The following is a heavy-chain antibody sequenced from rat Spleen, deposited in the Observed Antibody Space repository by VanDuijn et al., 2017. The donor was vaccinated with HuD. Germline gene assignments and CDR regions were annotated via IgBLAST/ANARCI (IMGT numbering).Heavy chain of an antibody. CDR2: ISSDGGSI. D-gene: IGHD1-4*01. J-gene: IGHJ2*01. CDR3: ARETGYNSYFDY. Sequence: EVRLVESGGGLVQPGRSLKLSCAASGFTFSVSYMAWVRQGPTKGLEWVASISSDGGSIYYPDSVKGRFTISRDPAQNTLYLQMDSLRSEDTATYYCARETGYNSYFDYWGQGVMVTVSS. CDR1: GFTFSVSY. V-gene: IGHV5-20*01.